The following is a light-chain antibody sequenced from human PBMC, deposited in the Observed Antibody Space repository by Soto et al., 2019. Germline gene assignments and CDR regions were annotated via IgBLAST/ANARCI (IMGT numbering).Light chain of an antibody. V-gene: IGLV2-14*03. CDR3: SSYTTSSTFGV. J-gene: IGLJ2*01. CDR2: GVS. Sequence: QSVLTQPASVSGSPGQSITISCTGTSSDVGGYNYVSWYQQHPGKAPILLLYGVSNRPSGVSNRFSGSKSGNTASLTISGLQAEDEADYYCSSYTTSSTFGVFGGGTKLTVL. CDR1: SSDVGGYNY.